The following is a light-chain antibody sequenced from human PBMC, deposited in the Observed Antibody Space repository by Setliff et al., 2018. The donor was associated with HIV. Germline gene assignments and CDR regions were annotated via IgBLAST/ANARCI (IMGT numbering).Light chain of an antibody. Sequence: QSALTQPRSVSGSPGQSVTISCTGTSSDVGGYNYVSWYQQHPGKAPKFMIYDVNKRPSGVPHRFSGSKSGNTASLTISGLQAEDEADYYCCSYAGSYTYVFGTGTKATVL. CDR2: DVN. CDR1: SSDVGGYNY. V-gene: IGLV2-11*01. CDR3: CSYAGSYTYV. J-gene: IGLJ1*01.